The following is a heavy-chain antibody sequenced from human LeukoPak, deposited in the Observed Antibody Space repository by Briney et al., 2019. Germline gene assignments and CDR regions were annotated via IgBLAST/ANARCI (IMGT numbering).Heavy chain of an antibody. V-gene: IGHV3-30-3*01. J-gene: IGHJ6*02. D-gene: IGHD6-13*01. CDR1: GFTFSPYA. CDR3: ARPKFPAAQPHHFYYGLGV. Sequence: PGGSLRLSCAASGFTFSPYAMHWVRQAPGRGLEWVAVISNDGSINYYADSVKGRFTISRDNSKNTLCLQMNSLRAEDTAVYYCARPKFPAAQPHHFYYGLGVWGQGTTVTVSS. CDR2: ISNDGSIN.